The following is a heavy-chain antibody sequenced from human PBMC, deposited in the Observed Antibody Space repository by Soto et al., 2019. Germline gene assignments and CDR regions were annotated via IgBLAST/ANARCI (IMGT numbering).Heavy chain of an antibody. Sequence: EVQLVESGGGLVKPGGSLRLSCAASGFTFSRHSMNWVRQAPGKGLEWVSCISGTGTFIYYSDSVKGRFTISRDDAKSSLYLQMNSLTAEDTAVYYCARGSVIDTGYALDIWGPGTMVTVS. D-gene: IGHD2-21*01. J-gene: IGHJ3*02. V-gene: IGHV3-21*06. CDR1: GFTFSRHS. CDR3: ARGSVIDTGYALDI. CDR2: ISGTGTFI.